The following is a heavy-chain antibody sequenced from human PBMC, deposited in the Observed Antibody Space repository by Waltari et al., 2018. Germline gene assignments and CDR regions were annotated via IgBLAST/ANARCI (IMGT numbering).Heavy chain of an antibody. V-gene: IGHV1-8*01. Sequence: QVQLVQSGAEVKKPGASVKVSCKASGYSFTSYDINWVRQATGQGLEWMGWMNPNSGNTGYAQKFQGRVTMARNTSISTAYMSLSILRSEDTAVYYCASVDYHSVGYFDYWGHGTLVTVSS. CDR3: ASVDYHSVGYFDY. CDR1: GYSFTSYD. CDR2: MNPNSGNT. J-gene: IGHJ4*01. D-gene: IGHD3-10*01.